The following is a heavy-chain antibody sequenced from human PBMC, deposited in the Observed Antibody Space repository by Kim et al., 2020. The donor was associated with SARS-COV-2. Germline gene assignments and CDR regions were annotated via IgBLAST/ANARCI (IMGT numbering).Heavy chain of an antibody. CDR2: INHSGST. Sequence: SETLSLTCAVYGGSFSGYYWSWIRQPPGKGLEWIGEINHSGSTNYNPSLKSRVTISVDTSKNQFSLKLSSVTAADTAVYYCARRGLGYCSGGSCYPFDYWGQGTLVTVSS. J-gene: IGHJ4*02. CDR3: ARRGLGYCSGGSCYPFDY. CDR1: GGSFSGYY. V-gene: IGHV4-34*01. D-gene: IGHD2-15*01.